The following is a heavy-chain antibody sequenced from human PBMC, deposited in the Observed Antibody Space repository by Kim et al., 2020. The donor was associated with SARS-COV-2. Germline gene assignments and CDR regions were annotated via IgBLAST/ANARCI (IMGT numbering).Heavy chain of an antibody. V-gene: IGHV1-69*13. CDR3: ARRDQLLYYFDY. CDR2: IIPIFGTA. Sequence: SVKVSCKASGGTFSSYAISWVRQAPGQGLEWMGGIIPIFGTANYAQKFQGRVTITADESTSTAYMELSSLRSEDTAVYYCARRDQLLYYFDYWGQGTLVTVSS. D-gene: IGHD2-2*01. CDR1: GGTFSSYA. J-gene: IGHJ4*02.